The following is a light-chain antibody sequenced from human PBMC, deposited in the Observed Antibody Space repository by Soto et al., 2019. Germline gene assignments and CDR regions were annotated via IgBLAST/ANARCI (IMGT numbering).Light chain of an antibody. CDR3: QQLNSYPLT. J-gene: IGKJ4*01. Sequence: DIQLTQSPSFLSASVGDRVTITCRASQGISSYLAWYQQKPGQAPKFLIYAASTLESGVPSRFSGSGSGTEFTLPITSLQPEDFATYYCQQLNSYPLTFGGGTKVEIK. CDR1: QGISSY. V-gene: IGKV1-9*01. CDR2: AAS.